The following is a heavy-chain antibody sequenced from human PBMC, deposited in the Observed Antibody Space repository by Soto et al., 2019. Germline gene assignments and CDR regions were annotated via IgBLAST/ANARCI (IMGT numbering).Heavy chain of an antibody. V-gene: IGHV4-34*01. Sequence: QVQLQQWGAGPLRPLETLSLTCGVSGGSFSGYYWAWIRQSPGKGLEWIGEINDRGSINYNPSLKSRVRISVDTSKNHCSRNLRSVTAADSAVYYCARMSHDILTGPPWVWYFDLWGRGTLVTVSS. D-gene: IGHD3-9*01. CDR3: ARMSHDILTGPPWVWYFDL. CDR2: INDRGSI. J-gene: IGHJ2*01. CDR1: GGSFSGYY.